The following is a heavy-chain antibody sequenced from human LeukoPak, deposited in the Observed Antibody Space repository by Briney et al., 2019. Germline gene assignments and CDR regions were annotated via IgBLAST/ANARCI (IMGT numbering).Heavy chain of an antibody. CDR1: GFTFSSHW. CDR2: IKQDGTDK. Sequence: GGSLRLSCVASGFTFSSHWMSWVRQAPGKGLEWVANIKQDGTDKYYVDSVKGRFTISRDNAKNSLYLQMNSLRAEDTAVYYCARQGQWLGRLFAYWGQGTLVTVSS. J-gene: IGHJ4*02. D-gene: IGHD6-19*01. CDR3: ARQGQWLGRLFAY. V-gene: IGHV3-7*04.